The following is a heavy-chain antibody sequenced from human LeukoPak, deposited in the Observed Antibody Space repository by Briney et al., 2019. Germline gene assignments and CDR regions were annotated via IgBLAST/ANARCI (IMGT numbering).Heavy chain of an antibody. J-gene: IGHJ4*02. V-gene: IGHV5-51*01. CDR1: GYSFTTYW. D-gene: IGHD1-26*01. CDR3: ARGWDHHY. CDR2: INPADSDT. Sequence: GESLKISCKGSGYSFTTYWIGCLRQLPGKGLEWMGIINPADSDTRYSPSFQGQVTISVDKSASTAYLHWSSLKASDTAMYYCARGWDHHYWGQGTLVIVSS.